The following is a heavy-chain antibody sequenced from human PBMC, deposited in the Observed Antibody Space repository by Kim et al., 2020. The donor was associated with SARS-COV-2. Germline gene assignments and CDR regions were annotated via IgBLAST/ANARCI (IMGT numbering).Heavy chain of an antibody. D-gene: IGHD3-16*01. CDR3: GDLGAGY. V-gene: IGHV3-72*01. CDR2: IRTKGQSYST. CDR1: GLTFSDHY. Sequence: GGSLRLSCVASGLTFSDHYMDWVRQAPGKGLEWLGRIRTKGQSYSTEYAASVKGRFTISRDDSKNSLYLQMNSLKTGDTAVYSCGDLGAGYWGQGTLVTV. J-gene: IGHJ4*02.